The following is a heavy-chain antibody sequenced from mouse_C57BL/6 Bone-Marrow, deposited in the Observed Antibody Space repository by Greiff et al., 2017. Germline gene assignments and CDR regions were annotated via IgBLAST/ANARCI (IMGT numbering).Heavy chain of an antibody. J-gene: IGHJ1*03. CDR3: ARRNLVAKGYFDV. CDR1: GYTFTSYW. Sequence: QVQLQQPGAELVKPGASVKLSCKASGYTFTSYWMHWVKQRPGQGLEWIGMIHPNSGSTNYNEKFKSKATLTVDKSSSTAYMQLSSLTSEDSAVYYCARRNLVAKGYFDVWGTGTTVTVSS. V-gene: IGHV1-64*01. CDR2: IHPNSGST. D-gene: IGHD1-1*01.